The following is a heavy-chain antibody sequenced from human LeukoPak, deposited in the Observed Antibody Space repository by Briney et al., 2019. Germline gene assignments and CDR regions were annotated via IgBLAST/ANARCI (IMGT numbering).Heavy chain of an antibody. V-gene: IGHV3-9*01. CDR1: GFTFDDYA. J-gene: IGHJ3*02. Sequence: GRSLRLSCAASGFTFDDYAMHWVRQAPGKGLEWVSGISWNSGSIGYADSVKGRFTISRDNAKNSLYLQMNSLRAEDTALYYCAKDSSVRAFDIWGQGTMVTVSS. CDR2: ISWNSGSI. CDR3: AKDSSVRAFDI.